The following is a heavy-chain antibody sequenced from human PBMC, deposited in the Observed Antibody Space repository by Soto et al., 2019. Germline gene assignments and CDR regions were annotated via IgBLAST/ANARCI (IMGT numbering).Heavy chain of an antibody. V-gene: IGHV1-58*01. CDR2: IVVPSGNT. Sequence: GASVKVSCKGSGFTFTSSAVQRVRQARGQRLEWIGLIVVPSGNTNYAQKFHERVNITMDMSTSTAHTNLSSLRSEDTPVYYCGADLERVEAVLLWLGELPRPQGMDVWGQGTTVPVSS. CDR1: GFTFTSSA. J-gene: IGHJ6*02. D-gene: IGHD3-10*01. CDR3: GADLERVEAVLLWLGELPRPQGMDV.